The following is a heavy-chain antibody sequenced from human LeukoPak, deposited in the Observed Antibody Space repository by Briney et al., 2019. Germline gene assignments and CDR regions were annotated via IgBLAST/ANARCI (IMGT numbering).Heavy chain of an antibody. CDR2: ISGSGGST. CDR3: ARPESTPPYYYDSSGYYAPFDY. CDR1: GFTFSSYA. D-gene: IGHD3-22*01. V-gene: IGHV3-23*01. J-gene: IGHJ4*02. Sequence: PGGSLRLSCAASGFTFSSYAMSWVRQAPGKGLEWVSAISGSGGSTYYADSVKGRFTISRDNSKNTLYLQMNSLRAEDTAVYYCARPESTPPYYYDSSGYYAPFDYWGQGTLVTVSS.